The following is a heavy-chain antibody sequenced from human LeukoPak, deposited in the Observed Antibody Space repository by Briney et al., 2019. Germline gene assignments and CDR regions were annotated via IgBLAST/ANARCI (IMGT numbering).Heavy chain of an antibody. CDR3: ARHVDWSGYYTLSGWFDP. Sequence: SETLSLTCTVSGGSISSSSYYWGWIRQPPGKGLEWIGSIYYSGSTYYNPSLKSQVTISVDTSKNQFSLKLSSVTAADTAVYYCARHVDWSGYYTLSGWFDPWGQGTLVTVSS. D-gene: IGHD3-3*01. V-gene: IGHV4-39*01. CDR2: IYYSGST. J-gene: IGHJ5*02. CDR1: GGSISSSSYY.